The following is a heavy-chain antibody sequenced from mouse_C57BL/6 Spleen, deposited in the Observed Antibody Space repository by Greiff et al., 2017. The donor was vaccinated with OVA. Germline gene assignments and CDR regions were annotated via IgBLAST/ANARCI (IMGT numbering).Heavy chain of an antibody. Sequence: QVQLQQSGAELARPGASVKLSCKASGYTFTSYGISWVKQRTGQGLEWIGEIYPRSGNTYYNEKFKGKATLTADKSSSTAYMELRSLTSEDSAVYFYARCYYGSSYDAMDYWGQGTSVTVSS. CDR2: IYPRSGNT. CDR3: ARCYYGSSYDAMDY. V-gene: IGHV1-81*01. D-gene: IGHD1-1*01. J-gene: IGHJ4*01. CDR1: GYTFTSYG.